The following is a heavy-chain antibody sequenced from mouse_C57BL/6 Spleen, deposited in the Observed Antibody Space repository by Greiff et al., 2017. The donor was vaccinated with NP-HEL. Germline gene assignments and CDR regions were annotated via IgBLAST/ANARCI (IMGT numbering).Heavy chain of an antibody. D-gene: IGHD1-1*01. Sequence: QVQLKQPGAELVKPGASVKVSCKASGYTFTSYWMHWVKQRPGQGLEWIGRFHPSDSDTNYNQKFKGKATLTVDKSSSTAYMQLSSLTSEDSAVYYCATGSSAWFAYWGQGTLVTVSA. CDR2: FHPSDSDT. CDR1: GYTFTSYW. V-gene: IGHV1-74*01. CDR3: ATGSSAWFAY. J-gene: IGHJ3*01.